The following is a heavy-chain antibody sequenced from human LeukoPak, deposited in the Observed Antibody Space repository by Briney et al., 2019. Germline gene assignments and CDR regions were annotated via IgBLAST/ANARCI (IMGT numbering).Heavy chain of an antibody. CDR2: IKSKTDGGTT. CDR3: TRYYYGSGSYGELNY. CDR1: GFTFSDAW. Sequence: PGGSLRLSCAASGFTFSDAWMSWVRQAPGKGLEWVGRIKSKTDGGTTDYGAPVKGRFTISREDSKNTVYLQMNSLKTEDTAVYYCTRYYYGSGSYGELNYWGQGTLVTVSS. D-gene: IGHD3-10*01. V-gene: IGHV3-15*05. J-gene: IGHJ4*02.